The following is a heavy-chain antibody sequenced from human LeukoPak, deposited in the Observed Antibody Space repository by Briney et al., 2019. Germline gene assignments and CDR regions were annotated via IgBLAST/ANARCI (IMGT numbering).Heavy chain of an antibody. CDR3: AKVRRRGYSYGYGSGYYFDY. CDR2: ISGSGGST. Sequence: GGSLRLPCAASGFTFSSYAMSWVRQAPGKGLEWVSAISGSGGSTYYADSVKGRFTISRDNSKNTLYLQMNSLRAEDTAVYYCAKVRRRGYSYGYGSGYYFDYWGQGTLVTVSS. V-gene: IGHV3-23*01. CDR1: GFTFSSYA. J-gene: IGHJ4*02. D-gene: IGHD5-18*01.